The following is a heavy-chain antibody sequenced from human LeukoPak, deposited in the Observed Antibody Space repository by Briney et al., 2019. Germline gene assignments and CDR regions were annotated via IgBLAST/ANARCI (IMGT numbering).Heavy chain of an antibody. J-gene: IGHJ6*04. D-gene: IGHD3-3*01. CDR3: ARSPLSRFLDV. CDR2: TYYSGST. V-gene: IGHV4-39*01. Sequence: SETLSLTCTVSGGSISSSSYYWGWIRQPPGKGLEWIGSTYYSGSTYYNPSLKSRVTISVDTSKNQFSLKLSSVTAADTAVYYCARSPLSRFLDVWGKGTTVTVSS. CDR1: GGSISSSSYY.